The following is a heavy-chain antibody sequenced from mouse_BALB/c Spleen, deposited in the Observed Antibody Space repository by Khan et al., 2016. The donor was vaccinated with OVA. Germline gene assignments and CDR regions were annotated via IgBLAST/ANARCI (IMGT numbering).Heavy chain of an antibody. CDR3: ARGGYGTLAY. Sequence: QVQLQQSGAGLVRPGTSVQVSCKASGYAFTNYLIEWVKQRPGQGLEWIGMINPGRGGTNYNEKFKGKATLTADKSSSTAYMQLSSLTSDDSAVYFCARGGYGTLAYWGQGTLVTVSA. D-gene: IGHD2-1*01. J-gene: IGHJ3*01. CDR2: INPGRGGT. V-gene: IGHV1-54*01. CDR1: GYAFTNYL.